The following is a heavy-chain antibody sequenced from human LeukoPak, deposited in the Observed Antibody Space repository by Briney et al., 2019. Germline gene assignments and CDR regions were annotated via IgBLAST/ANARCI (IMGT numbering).Heavy chain of an antibody. D-gene: IGHD2-21*02. J-gene: IGHJ3*02. V-gene: IGHV3-23*01. CDR2: ISGSGGST. CDR1: GFTFSSYA. CDR3: SGGDGVAFDI. Sequence: GGSLRLSCVASGFTFSSYAMSWVRQAPGEGLESVSTISGSGGSTYYADSVKGRFTISRDNSKNTLYLQMNSLRAEDTAVYYCSGGDGVAFDIWGQGTMVTVSS.